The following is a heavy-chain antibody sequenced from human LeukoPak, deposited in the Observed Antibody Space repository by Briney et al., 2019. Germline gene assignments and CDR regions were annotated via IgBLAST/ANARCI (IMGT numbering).Heavy chain of an antibody. V-gene: IGHV1-18*01. CDR1: DYTFTNYG. D-gene: IGHD3-22*01. Sequence: ASVTVSCRASDYTFTNYGISWVRQAPGQGLEWMGWISAYNGNTIYAQKFQGRVTMTTDTSTSTAYMELRSLRSDDTAVYYCARDQRITQIVVVTDTFDIWGQGTMVTVSS. CDR3: ARDQRITQIVVVTDTFDI. J-gene: IGHJ3*02. CDR2: ISAYNGNT.